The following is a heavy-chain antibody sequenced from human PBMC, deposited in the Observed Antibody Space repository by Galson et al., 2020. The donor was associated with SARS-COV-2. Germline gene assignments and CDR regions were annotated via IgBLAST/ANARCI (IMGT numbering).Heavy chain of an antibody. J-gene: IGHJ3*01. Sequence: QLGESLKISCAASGITFSDAAIHWVRQASGRGLEWVGRIRNRADNYATAYAVSVKDRFTLYRDDSKNTAYLQMNRLKTEDTAVYYCARRVYYALGSYAFDLWGQGTVVTVSS. CDR1: GITFSDAA. CDR3: ARRVYYALGSYAFDL. D-gene: IGHD3-16*01. V-gene: IGHV3-73*01. CDR2: IRNRADNYAT.